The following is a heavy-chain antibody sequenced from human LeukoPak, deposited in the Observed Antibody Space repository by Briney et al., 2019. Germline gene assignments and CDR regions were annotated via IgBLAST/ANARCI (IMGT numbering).Heavy chain of an antibody. CDR3: ARNHFVPGTDFGS. CDR1: GDSISSYS. Sequence: SETLSLTCTVSGDSISSYSWSWVRQPAGKGLEWIGRIYASGYTDYDPSLRSRVTMSVDTSKNQFSLKLTSVTAADTSVFFCARNHFVPGTDFGSWGPGTLATVSS. D-gene: IGHD3-10*01. CDR2: IYASGYT. J-gene: IGHJ4*02. V-gene: IGHV4-4*07.